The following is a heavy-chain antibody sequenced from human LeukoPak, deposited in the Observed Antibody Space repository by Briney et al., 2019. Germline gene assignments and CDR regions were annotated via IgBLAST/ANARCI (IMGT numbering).Heavy chain of an antibody. J-gene: IGHJ4*02. CDR2: IYTSGST. D-gene: IGHD3-10*01. CDR3: AGLYYYGSGSSFDY. Sequence: TSETLSLTCTVSGGSISSYYWSWIRQPAGKGLEWIGRIYTSGSTNYSPSLKSRVTMSVDTSKNQFSLKLSSVTAADTAVYYCAGLYYYGSGSSFDYWGQRTVVTVSS. V-gene: IGHV4-4*07. CDR1: GGSISSYY.